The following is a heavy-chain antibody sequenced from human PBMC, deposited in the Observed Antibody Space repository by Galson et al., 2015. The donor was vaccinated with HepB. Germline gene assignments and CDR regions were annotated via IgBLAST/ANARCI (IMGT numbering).Heavy chain of an antibody. D-gene: IGHD6-19*01. CDR1: GGSISSYY. CDR2: IYYSGST. CDR3: ARVVGYSSGWYVVDY. V-gene: IGHV4-59*01. J-gene: IGHJ4*02. Sequence: QVQLQESGPGLVKPSETLSLTCTVSGGSISSYYWSWIRQPPGKGLEWIGYIYYSGSTNYNPSLKSRVTISVDTSKNQFSLKLSSVTAADTAVYYCARVVGYSSGWYVVDYWGQGTLVTVSS.